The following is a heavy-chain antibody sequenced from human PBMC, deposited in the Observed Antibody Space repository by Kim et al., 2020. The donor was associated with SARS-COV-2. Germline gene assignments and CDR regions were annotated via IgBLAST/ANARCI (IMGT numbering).Heavy chain of an antibody. D-gene: IGHD2-2*01. CDR2: INHSGST. CDR3: ARRPIVVVPAAENWFDP. CDR1: GGSFSGYY. Sequence: SETLSLTCSVYGGSFSGYYWSWIRQPPGKGLEWIGEINHSGSTNYNPSLKSRVTISVDTSKNQFSLKLSSVTAADTAVYYCARRPIVVVPAAENWFDPWGQGTLVTVSS. J-gene: IGHJ5*02. V-gene: IGHV4-34*01.